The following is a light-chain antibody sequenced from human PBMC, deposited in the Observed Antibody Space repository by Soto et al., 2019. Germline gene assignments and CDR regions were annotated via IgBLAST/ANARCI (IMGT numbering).Light chain of an antibody. J-gene: IGKJ2*01. V-gene: IGKV3-20*01. CDR2: GAS. Sequence: EIVLTQSPGTLSLSPGERATLSCRASQSVSSNYLAWYQQKPGQATRLLIYGASSRATGIPDRFSGSGSGTDFTLTVSRLEPDDFAVYYCQQYGGSPPYTFGQGTKLEIK. CDR1: QSVSSNY. CDR3: QQYGGSPPYT.